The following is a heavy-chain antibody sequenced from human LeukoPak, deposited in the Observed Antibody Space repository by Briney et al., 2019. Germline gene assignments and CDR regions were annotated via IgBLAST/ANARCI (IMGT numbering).Heavy chain of an antibody. D-gene: IGHD2-15*01. CDR3: ARYCSGGSCLRWFDP. V-gene: IGHV4-4*07. CDR1: GGSISSYY. Sequence: SETLSLTCTVSGGSISSYYWSWIRQPAGKGLEWIGRIYTSGSTNYNPSLKSRVTMSVDTSKNQFSLKLSSVTAADTAVYYCARYCSGGSCLRWFDPWGQGTLVTVSS. CDR2: IYTSGST. J-gene: IGHJ5*02.